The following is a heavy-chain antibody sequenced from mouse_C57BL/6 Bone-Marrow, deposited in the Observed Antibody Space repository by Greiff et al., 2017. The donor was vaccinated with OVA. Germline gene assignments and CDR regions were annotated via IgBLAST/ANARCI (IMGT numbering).Heavy chain of an antibody. D-gene: IGHD2-2*01. V-gene: IGHV1-9*01. CDR1: GYTFTGYW. J-gene: IGHJ3*01. CDR3: ARFNYGYDGPFAY. CDR2: ILTGSGST. Sequence: VQLQQSGAELMKPGASVKLSCKATGYTFTGYWIEWVKQRPGHGLEWIGEILTGSGSTNYNEKFKGKATFPADTSSNTAYMQLSSLTTEYSAIYYCARFNYGYDGPFAYWGQGTLVTVSA.